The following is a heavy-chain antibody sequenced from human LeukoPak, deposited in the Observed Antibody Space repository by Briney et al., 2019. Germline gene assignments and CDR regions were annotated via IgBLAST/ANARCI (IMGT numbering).Heavy chain of an antibody. Sequence: GGSLRLSCAASGFTFSSYWMSWVRQAPGEGLEWVANIKQDGSEKYYVDSVKGRFAISRDNAKNSLYLQMNSLRAEDTAVYYCARDAGKQWLVPYFDYWGQGTLVTVSS. CDR1: GFTFSSYW. CDR3: ARDAGKQWLVPYFDY. V-gene: IGHV3-7*01. J-gene: IGHJ4*02. CDR2: IKQDGSEK. D-gene: IGHD6-19*01.